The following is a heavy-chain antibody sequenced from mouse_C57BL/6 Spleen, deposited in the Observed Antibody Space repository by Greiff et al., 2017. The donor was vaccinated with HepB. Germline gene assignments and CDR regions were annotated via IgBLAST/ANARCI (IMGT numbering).Heavy chain of an antibody. D-gene: IGHD1-3*01. V-gene: IGHV1-69*01. CDR3: AREGLNDY. CDR1: GYTFTSYW. J-gene: IGHJ2*01. Sequence: QVQLQQSGAELVMPGASVKLSCKASGYTFTSYWMHWVKQRPGQGLEWIGEIDPSDSYTNYNQKFKGKSTLTVDKSSSTAYMQLSSLTSEDSAVYYCAREGLNDYWGQGTTLTVSS. CDR2: IDPSDSYT.